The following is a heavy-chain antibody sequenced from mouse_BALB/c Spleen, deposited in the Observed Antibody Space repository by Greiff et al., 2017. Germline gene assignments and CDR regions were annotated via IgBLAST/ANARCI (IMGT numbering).Heavy chain of an antibody. CDR3: ATNGLGDYFDY. Sequence: VQLKESGPGLVKPSQSLSLTCTVTGYSITSDYAWNWIRQFPGNKLEWMGYISYSGSTSYNPSLKSRISITRDTSKNQFFLQLNSVTTEDTATYYCATNGLGDYFDYWGQGTTLTVSS. J-gene: IGHJ2*01. CDR2: ISYSGST. CDR1: GYSITSDYA. V-gene: IGHV3-2*02.